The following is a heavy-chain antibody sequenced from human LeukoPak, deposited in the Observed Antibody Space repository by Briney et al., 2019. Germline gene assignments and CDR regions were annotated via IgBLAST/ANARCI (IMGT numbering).Heavy chain of an antibody. Sequence: GASLRLSCAASGFTFSSHAMSWVRQAPGKGLEWVSAISGSGSSTYYADSVKGRFTISRDNSKNTLYLQMNSLRAEDTAVYYCAKGDRLAAPSYWGQGTLVTVSS. V-gene: IGHV3-23*01. D-gene: IGHD6-13*01. CDR1: GFTFSSHA. CDR3: AKGDRLAAPSY. J-gene: IGHJ4*02. CDR2: ISGSGSST.